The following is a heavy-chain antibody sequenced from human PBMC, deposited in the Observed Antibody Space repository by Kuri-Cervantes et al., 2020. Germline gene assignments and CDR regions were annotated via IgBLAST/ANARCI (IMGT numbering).Heavy chain of an antibody. Sequence: GGSLRLSCTTSGLTFGDYAMSWFRQAPGKGLEWVGFIRSKAYGGTTEYAASVKGRFTISRDDSKSIAYLQMNSLKTEDTAVYYCTRDAPYYYDSSGYYTPPYYLDVWGKGTTVTVSS. V-gene: IGHV3-49*03. D-gene: IGHD3-22*01. CDR2: IRSKAYGGTT. J-gene: IGHJ6*03. CDR3: TRDAPYYYDSSGYYTPPYYLDV. CDR1: GLTFGDYA.